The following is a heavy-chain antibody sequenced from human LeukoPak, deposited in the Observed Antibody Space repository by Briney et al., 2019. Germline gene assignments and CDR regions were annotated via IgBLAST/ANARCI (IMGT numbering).Heavy chain of an antibody. CDR1: GYSFTSYW. CDR3: ARSPPGVTMVRGVIRYNWFDP. CDR2: IYPGDSDT. D-gene: IGHD3-10*01. V-gene: IGHV5-51*01. Sequence: GESLKISCKGSGYSFTSYWIGWVRPMPGKGLEWMGIIYPGDSDTRYSPSFQGQVTISADKSISTAYLQWNSLKASDTAMYYCARSPPGVTMVRGVIRYNWFDPWGQGTLVTVSS. J-gene: IGHJ5*02.